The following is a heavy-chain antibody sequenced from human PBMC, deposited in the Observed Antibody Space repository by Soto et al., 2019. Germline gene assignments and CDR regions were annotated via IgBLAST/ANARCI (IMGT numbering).Heavy chain of an antibody. CDR1: GFTFNNYG. CDR3: AKNPGYNSGWYSIDY. V-gene: IGHV3-30*18. CDR2: ISYDGSNK. D-gene: IGHD6-19*01. Sequence: QVQLVESGGGVVQPGRSLRLSCAASGFTFNNYGMHWVRQAPGKGLEWVAVISYDGSNKYYADSVKGRFTISRDNSKNTLYLQMNSLRVEDTAMYYCAKNPGYNSGWYSIDYWGQGTLVTVSS. J-gene: IGHJ4*02.